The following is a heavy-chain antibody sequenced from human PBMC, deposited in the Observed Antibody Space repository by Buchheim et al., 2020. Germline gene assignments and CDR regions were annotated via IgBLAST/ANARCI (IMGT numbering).Heavy chain of an antibody. CDR3: AKAAAGTSRWFDP. CDR1: GGSISSYY. D-gene: IGHD6-13*01. J-gene: IGHJ5*02. V-gene: IGHV4-59*01. Sequence: QVQLQESGPGLVKPSETLSLTCTVSGGSISSYYWSWIRQPPGKGLEWIGYIYYSGSTNYNPSFKSRVTISVDTSKNQFSLKLSSVTAADTAVYYCAKAAAGTSRWFDPWGQGTL. CDR2: IYYSGST.